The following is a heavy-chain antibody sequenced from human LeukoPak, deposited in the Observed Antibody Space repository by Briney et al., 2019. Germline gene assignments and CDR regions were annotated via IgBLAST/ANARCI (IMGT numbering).Heavy chain of an antibody. CDR1: GFPFSSYA. CDR3: ARAQVGAPTDL. V-gene: IGHV3-74*01. J-gene: IGHJ5*02. D-gene: IGHD1-26*01. Sequence: PGGSLRLSCTASGFPFSSYAMYWVRQAPGQGLGWVARIHGDGDNISYADSVRGGFTISRDNAKDTLYLHVNSLRPEDTAVYYCARAQVGAPTDLWGQGTLVTVSS. CDR2: IHGDGDNI.